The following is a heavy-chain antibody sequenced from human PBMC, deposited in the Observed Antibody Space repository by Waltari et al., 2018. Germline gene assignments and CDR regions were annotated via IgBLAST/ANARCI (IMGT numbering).Heavy chain of an antibody. J-gene: IGHJ4*02. CDR3: TKRYCDSVQCYALDY. D-gene: IGHD2-15*01. Sequence: EVQLVESGGGLVQPGGSRRLSCVASGFNFSAYAMGWARQAAGKGLEWVSAISHSGSVRYYADSVKGRFIISRDNSRNTLNLQMDSLRAEDTAVYYCTKRYCDSVQCYALDYWGQGTLVTVSS. CDR1: GFNFSAYA. V-gene: IGHV3-23*04. CDR2: ISHSGSVR.